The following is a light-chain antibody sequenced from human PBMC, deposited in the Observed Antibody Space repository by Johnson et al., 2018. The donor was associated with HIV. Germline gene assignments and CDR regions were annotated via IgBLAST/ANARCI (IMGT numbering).Light chain of an antibody. Sequence: QSVLTQPPSVSAAPGQKVTISCSGSSSNIGNNYVSSYQVLPGTAPKLLIYENNKRPSGIPDRFSGSKSGTSATLGITGLQTGDEADYYCGTWDSSLSSGRGVFGTGTKVTVL. J-gene: IGLJ1*01. CDR2: ENN. CDR1: SSNIGNNY. V-gene: IGLV1-51*02. CDR3: GTWDSSLSSGRGV.